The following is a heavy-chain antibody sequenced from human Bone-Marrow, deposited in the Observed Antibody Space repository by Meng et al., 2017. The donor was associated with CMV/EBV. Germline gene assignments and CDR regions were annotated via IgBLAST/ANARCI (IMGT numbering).Heavy chain of an antibody. CDR3: ARVVTGIAAAGDY. CDR2: IYYSGST. CDR1: GGSISSSSCY. Sequence: TVSGGSISSSSCYWGWIRQPPGKGLEWIGSIYYSGSTYYNPSLKSRVTISVDTSKNQFSLKLSSVTAADTAVYYCARVVTGIAAAGDYWGQGTLVTVS. V-gene: IGHV4-39*07. J-gene: IGHJ4*02. D-gene: IGHD6-13*01.